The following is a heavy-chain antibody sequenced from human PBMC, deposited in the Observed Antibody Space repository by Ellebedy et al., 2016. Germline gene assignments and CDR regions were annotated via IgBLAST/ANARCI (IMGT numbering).Heavy chain of an antibody. Sequence: SETLSLXXTVSGGSISSADYYWSWIRQPPGKGLEWIGYIYYSERTYYNASLKSRVGISIDTSTNQFSLKLSSVTAADTAVYYCARVTLTGTYGYYYYYYIGVWGKGTTVTVSS. J-gene: IGHJ6*03. V-gene: IGHV4-30-4*01. CDR3: ARVTLTGTYGYYYYYYIGV. CDR2: IYYSERT. CDR1: GGSISSADYY. D-gene: IGHD1-7*01.